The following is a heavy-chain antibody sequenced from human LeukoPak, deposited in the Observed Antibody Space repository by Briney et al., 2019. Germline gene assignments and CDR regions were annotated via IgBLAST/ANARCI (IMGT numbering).Heavy chain of an antibody. D-gene: IGHD3-10*01. Sequence: GGSLRLSCAASGFTFSDYYMSWIRQAPGKGLEWVSYISSSGSTIYYADSVKGRFTISRDNAKNSLYLQMNSLRAEDTAVYYCARTYGSGSYRSYYYYYYMDVWGKGTTVTVSS. CDR3: ARTYGSGSYRSYYYYYYMDV. V-gene: IGHV3-11*04. CDR1: GFTFSDYY. J-gene: IGHJ6*03. CDR2: ISSSGSTI.